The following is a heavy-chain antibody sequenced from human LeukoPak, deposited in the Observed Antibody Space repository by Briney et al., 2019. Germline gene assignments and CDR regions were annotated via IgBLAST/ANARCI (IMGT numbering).Heavy chain of an antibody. J-gene: IGHJ4*02. CDR3: ATSRPPPYGDYVGYFDY. V-gene: IGHV4-38-2*02. CDR1: GYSISSGYY. CDR2: IYHSGST. Sequence: SETLSLTCTVSGYSISSGYYWGWIRQPPGKGLEWIGSIYHSGSTYYNPSLKSRVTISVDTSKNQFSLKLSSVTAADTAVYYCATSRPPPYGDYVGYFDYWGQGTLVTVSS. D-gene: IGHD4-17*01.